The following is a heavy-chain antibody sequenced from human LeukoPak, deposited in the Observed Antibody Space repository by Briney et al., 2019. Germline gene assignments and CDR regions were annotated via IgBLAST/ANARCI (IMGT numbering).Heavy chain of an antibody. Sequence: GGSLRLSCGASGFTFRSYAMTWARRAPGKGLEWVSTISDTGSKTYYADSVRGRFTISRDNSGGTVYLQMNNLRTEDTAIYYCVKRGSNYGPFDNWGQGILVTVSS. D-gene: IGHD4-17*01. V-gene: IGHV3-23*01. J-gene: IGHJ4*02. CDR1: GFTFRSYA. CDR3: VKRGSNYGPFDN. CDR2: ISDTGSKT.